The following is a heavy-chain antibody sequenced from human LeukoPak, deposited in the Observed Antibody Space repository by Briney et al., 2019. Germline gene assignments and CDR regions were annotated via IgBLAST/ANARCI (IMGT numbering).Heavy chain of an antibody. Sequence: GGSLRLSCAASGFTFSRYAMHWVRQAPGKGLEWVAVISYDGINKYYADSVKGRFTVSRDNSKNTLYLQMNSLRAEDTAVYYCARERDYSSSWSAFDSWGQGTLVTVSS. J-gene: IGHJ4*02. D-gene: IGHD6-13*01. V-gene: IGHV3-30*04. CDR2: ISYDGINK. CDR1: GFTFSRYA. CDR3: ARERDYSSSWSAFDS.